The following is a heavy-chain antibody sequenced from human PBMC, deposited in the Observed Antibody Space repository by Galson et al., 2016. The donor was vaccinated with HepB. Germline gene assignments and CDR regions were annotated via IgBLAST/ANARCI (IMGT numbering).Heavy chain of an antibody. D-gene: IGHD6-19*01. CDR2: INHSGYT. J-gene: IGHJ4*02. CDR1: GGSFSAYQ. V-gene: IGHV4-34*01. Sequence: SETLSLTCVVDGGSFSAYQWAWIRQSPGRGLEWIGEINHSGYTNYNPSLGSRVTISIDTSRNQFSLRMTSVTAADTAFYYCARLSNGWIRFDSWGQGSLVPVSS. CDR3: ARLSNGWIRFDS.